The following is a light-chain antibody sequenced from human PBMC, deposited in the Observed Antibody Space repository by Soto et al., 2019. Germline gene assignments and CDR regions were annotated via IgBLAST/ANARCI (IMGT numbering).Light chain of an antibody. CDR1: QDISSW. V-gene: IGKV1-12*01. CDR2: TAS. Sequence: DIQMTHSPSSVSASVGDRVTITCRSSQDISSWLAWYQQKPGKAPNLLIYTASTLQTGVPSWFSGSGSGTHFTLTISSLQPEDFATYYCQQANSFPITFGQGTRLEI. J-gene: IGKJ5*01. CDR3: QQANSFPIT.